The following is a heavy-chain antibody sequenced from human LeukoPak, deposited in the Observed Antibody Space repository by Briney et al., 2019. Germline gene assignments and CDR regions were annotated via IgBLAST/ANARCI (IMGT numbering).Heavy chain of an antibody. CDR3: ARVGLCGETPSIGWFDP. CDR1: GYTFTSYA. V-gene: IGHV1-3*01. CDR2: INAGNGNT. D-gene: IGHD3-10*02. Sequence: GASVEVSCKASGYTFTSYAMHWVRQAPGQRLEWMGWINAGNGNTKYSRKFQGRVTITRDTSASTAYMELSSLTSEDTAVYYCARVGLCGETPSIGWFDPLVQGAMVSVCS. J-gene: IGHJ5*02.